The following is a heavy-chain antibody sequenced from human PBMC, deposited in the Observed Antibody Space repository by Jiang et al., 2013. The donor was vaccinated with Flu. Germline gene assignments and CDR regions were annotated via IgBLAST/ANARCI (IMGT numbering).Heavy chain of an antibody. J-gene: IGHJ6*03. D-gene: IGHD2-21*02. Sequence: KVSCKASGGTFSSYAISWVRQAPGQGLEWMGGIIPIFGTANYAQKFQGRVTITADESTSTAYMELSSLRSEDTAVYYCATPDRYSHYYYYMDVWGKGTTVTVSS. CDR2: IIPIFGTA. CDR1: GGTFSSYA. V-gene: IGHV1-69*01. CDR3: ATPDRYSHYYYYMDV.